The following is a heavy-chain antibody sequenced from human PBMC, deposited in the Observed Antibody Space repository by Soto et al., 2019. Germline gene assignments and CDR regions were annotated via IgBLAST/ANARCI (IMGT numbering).Heavy chain of an antibody. D-gene: IGHD6-6*01. J-gene: IGHJ6*03. V-gene: IGHV4-34*01. Sequence: SETLSLTCAVYGGSFSGYYWSWIRQPPGKGLEWIGEINHSGSTNYNPSLKSRVTISVDTSKNQFSLKLSSVTAADTAVYFCARRNGIAARPRGYYYYYMDVWGKGTTVTVSS. CDR1: GGSFSGYY. CDR2: INHSGST. CDR3: ARRNGIAARPRGYYYYYMDV.